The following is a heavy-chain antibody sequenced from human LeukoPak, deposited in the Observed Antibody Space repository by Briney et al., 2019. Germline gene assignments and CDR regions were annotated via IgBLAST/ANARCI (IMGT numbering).Heavy chain of an antibody. J-gene: IGHJ4*02. CDR2: ISGSDGST. CDR3: AKEQGPKWKDYYDSSGYFDY. V-gene: IGHV3-23*01. CDR1: GFTFSGYA. Sequence: GGSLRLSCAASGFTFSGYAMSWVRQAPGKGLEWVSGISGSDGSTYYADPVKGRFTVSRDNSKNTLYLQMNSLRAEDAAVYYCAKEQGPKWKDYYDSSGYFDYWGQGTLVTVSS. D-gene: IGHD3-22*01.